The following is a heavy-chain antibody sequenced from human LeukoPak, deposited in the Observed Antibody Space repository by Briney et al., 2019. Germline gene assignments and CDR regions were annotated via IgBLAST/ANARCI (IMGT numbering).Heavy chain of an antibody. CDR3: ARDPSGSDFDY. CDR2: ISSSSSYI. D-gene: IGHD5-12*01. Sequence: GGSLRLSCAASGFTFSSYSMNWVRQAPGKGLEWVSSISSSSSYIYYADSVKGRFTISRDNAKNSLYLQVNSLRAEDTAVYYCARDPSGSDFDYWGQGTLVTVSS. J-gene: IGHJ4*02. V-gene: IGHV3-21*01. CDR1: GFTFSSYS.